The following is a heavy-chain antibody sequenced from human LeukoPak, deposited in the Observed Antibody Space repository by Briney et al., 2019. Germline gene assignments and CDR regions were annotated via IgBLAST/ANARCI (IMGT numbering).Heavy chain of an antibody. V-gene: IGHV4-38-2*02. CDR1: GYSISSGHY. D-gene: IGHD1-26*01. CDR3: ARVNSGSRLDY. Sequence: PSETLSLTCSVSGYSISSGHYWGWIRQPPGKGLEWIGNIYQSGSTQYNPSLKSRVTISVDTSKNQFSLKVNSVTAADTAVHYCARVNSGSRLDYWGQGTLVTVSS. J-gene: IGHJ4*02. CDR2: IYQSGST.